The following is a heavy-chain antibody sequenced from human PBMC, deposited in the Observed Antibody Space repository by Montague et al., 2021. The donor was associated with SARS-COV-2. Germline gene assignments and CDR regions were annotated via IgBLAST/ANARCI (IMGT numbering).Heavy chain of an antibody. J-gene: IGHJ3*02. D-gene: IGHD5-18*01. V-gene: IGHV4-4*02. CDR3: AREGGRIQLWLRGDDAFNI. CDR1: GGSISSSNW. CDR2: IYHSGST. Sequence: SETLSLTCAVSGGSISSSNWWSWVRQPPGKGLEWIGDIYHSGSTNYNPSLKSRVTISLDKSKNHFSLKLSSVTAADTAVYYCAREGGRIQLWLRGDDAFNIWGQGTLVTVSS.